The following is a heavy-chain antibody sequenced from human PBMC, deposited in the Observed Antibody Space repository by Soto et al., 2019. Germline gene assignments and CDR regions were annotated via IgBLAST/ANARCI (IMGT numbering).Heavy chain of an antibody. CDR3: TRDRREETTDY. Sequence: PGGSLRLSCAASGFTFSGYPMSWVRQAPGKGLEWVSNISGGSNNTNYPDSVKGRFTISRDNAKNSMYLQMNNLRAEDMAIYYCTRDRREETTDYWGQGALVTVS. V-gene: IGHV3-48*01. CDR2: ISGGSNNT. CDR1: GFTFSGYP. D-gene: IGHD4-4*01. J-gene: IGHJ4*02.